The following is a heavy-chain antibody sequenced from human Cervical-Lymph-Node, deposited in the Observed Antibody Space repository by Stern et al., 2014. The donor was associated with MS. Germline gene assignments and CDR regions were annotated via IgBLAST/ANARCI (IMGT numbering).Heavy chain of an antibody. D-gene: IGHD3-22*01. CDR1: GGSISSYY. J-gene: IGHJ4*02. CDR2: IYYSGST. V-gene: IGHV4-59*01. CDR3: ARDSYDSTHFDY. Sequence: QLQLQESGPGLVKPSETLSLTCTVSGGSISSYYWSWIRQPPGKGLEWIGYIYYSGSTNYNPSLKSRVTISVDTSKNQFSLKLSSVTAADTAVYYCARDSYDSTHFDYWGQGTLVTVSS.